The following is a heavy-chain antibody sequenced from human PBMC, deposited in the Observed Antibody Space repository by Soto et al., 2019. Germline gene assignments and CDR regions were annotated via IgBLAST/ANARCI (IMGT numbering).Heavy chain of an antibody. CDR2: IYPGDSDT. D-gene: IGHD4-17*01. V-gene: IGHV5-51*01. Sequence: GESLKISCKGSGYSFTSYWIGWVRQMPGKGLEWMGIIYPGDSDTRYSPSFQGQVTISADRSISAAYLQWSSLKASDTAMYYCARYEAVTEYYFDYWGQGTLVTVSS. CDR3: ARYEAVTEYYFDY. CDR1: GYSFTSYW. J-gene: IGHJ4*02.